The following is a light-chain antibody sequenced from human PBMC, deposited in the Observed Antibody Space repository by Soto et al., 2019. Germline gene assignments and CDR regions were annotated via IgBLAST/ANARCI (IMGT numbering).Light chain of an antibody. CDR3: QQYHKWPPYT. CDR2: GAS. CDR1: QSVSIS. Sequence: DIVMTQSPGTLSVSPGERATLSCGASQSVSISLAWYQQKPGQAPRLLIYGASTRATGIPARFSGSGSGTEFTLTISSLQSEDFAVYYCQQYHKWPPYTFGQGTKLEIK. J-gene: IGKJ2*01. V-gene: IGKV3-15*01.